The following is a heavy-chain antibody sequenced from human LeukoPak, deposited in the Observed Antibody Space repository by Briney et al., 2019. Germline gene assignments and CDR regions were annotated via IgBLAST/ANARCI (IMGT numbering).Heavy chain of an antibody. V-gene: IGHV4-59*01. CDR3: ARARSSTSSFDP. J-gene: IGHJ5*02. D-gene: IGHD2-2*01. Sequence: SETLSLTCTASGGSISSYYWSWIRQPPGKGLEWIGYIYYSGSTNYNPSLKSRVTISVDTSKNQFSLKLSSVTAADTAVYYCARARSSTSSFDPWGQGTLVTVTS. CDR2: IYYSGST. CDR1: GGSISSYY.